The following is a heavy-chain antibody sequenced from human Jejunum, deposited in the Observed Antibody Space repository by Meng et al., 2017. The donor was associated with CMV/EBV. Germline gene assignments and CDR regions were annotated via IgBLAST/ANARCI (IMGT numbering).Heavy chain of an antibody. J-gene: IGHJ3*02. D-gene: IGHD3-10*01. CDR2: ISYSGNT. V-gene: IGHV4-59*01. CDR1: GRPLRLYS. Sequence: SGRPLRLYSWHWIRQPPGTGLEWIEFISYSGNTAFNPSVQSRVTISIDISKNQLSLNLHSVTAADTAVYYCARDPYSGSTDAFDIWGQGTKVTVSS. CDR3: ARDPYSGSTDAFDI.